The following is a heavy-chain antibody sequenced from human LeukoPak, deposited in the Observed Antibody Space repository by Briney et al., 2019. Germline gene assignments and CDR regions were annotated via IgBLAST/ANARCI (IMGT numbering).Heavy chain of an antibody. V-gene: IGHV4-59*01. CDR3: AREARVRIRERFYYYYYMDV. CDR2: IYYSGST. J-gene: IGHJ6*03. Sequence: SETLSLTCTVSGGSISSYYWSWIRQPPGKGLEWIGYIYYSGSTNYNPSLKSRVTISVDTSKNQFSLKLSSVTAADTAVYYCAREARVRIRERFYYYYYMDVWGKGTTVTISS. D-gene: IGHD2-15*01. CDR1: GGSISSYY.